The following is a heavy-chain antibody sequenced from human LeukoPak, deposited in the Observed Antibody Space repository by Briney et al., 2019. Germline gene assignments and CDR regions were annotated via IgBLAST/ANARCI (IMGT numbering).Heavy chain of an antibody. CDR3: VREGGVGATDY. CDR2: IYYSGST. D-gene: IGHD1-26*01. V-gene: IGHV4-30-4*01. J-gene: IGHJ4*02. Sequence: SWVRQPPGKGLEWIGYIYYSGSTYYNPSLKSRVTISVDTSKNQFSLKLSSVTAADTAVYYCVREGGVGATDYWGQGTLVTVSS.